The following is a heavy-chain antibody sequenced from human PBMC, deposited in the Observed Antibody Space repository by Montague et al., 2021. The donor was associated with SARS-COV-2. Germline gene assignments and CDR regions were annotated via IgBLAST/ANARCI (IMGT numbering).Heavy chain of an antibody. CDR3: AREGRGYCSSTSCQSAFDI. J-gene: IGHJ3*02. CDR2: MYYSGST. D-gene: IGHD2-2*01. CDR1: GGSISSYY. V-gene: IGHV4-59*01. Sequence: SETLSLTCTVSGGSISSYYWSWIRQPPGKGLEWIGYMYYSGSTNYNPSLKSRVTISVDMSKNQFSLKLSPMTAADTAVYYCAREGRGYCSSTSCQSAFDIWGQGTMVTVSS.